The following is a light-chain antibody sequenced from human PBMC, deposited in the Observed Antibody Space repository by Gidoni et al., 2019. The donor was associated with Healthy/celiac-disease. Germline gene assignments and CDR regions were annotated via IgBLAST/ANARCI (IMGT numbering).Light chain of an antibody. CDR1: QRVSSN. J-gene: IGKJ1*01. CDR2: GAS. Sequence: EIVMTQSQATLSVSPGERATLSCRASQRVSSNLAWYQQKPGQAPRLLSYGASTRATGIPARFSGSGFGTEFTLTISSLQSEDFAVYYCQQYNNWPPWTFGQGTKVEIK. CDR3: QQYNNWPPWT. V-gene: IGKV3-15*01.